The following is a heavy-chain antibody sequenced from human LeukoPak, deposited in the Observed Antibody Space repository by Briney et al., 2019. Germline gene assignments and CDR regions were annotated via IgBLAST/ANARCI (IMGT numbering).Heavy chain of an antibody. J-gene: IGHJ4*02. CDR2: INPSGGST. V-gene: IGHV1-46*01. CDR1: GYTFTSYY. CDR3: AREPAIGPWGDY. Sequence: ALVKVSYKASGYTFTSYYMHWVRQAPGQGLEWMGIINPSGGSTSYAQKFQGRVTMTRDMSTSTVYMELSSLRSEDTAVYYCAREPAIGPWGDYWGQGTLVTVSS. D-gene: IGHD2-2*01.